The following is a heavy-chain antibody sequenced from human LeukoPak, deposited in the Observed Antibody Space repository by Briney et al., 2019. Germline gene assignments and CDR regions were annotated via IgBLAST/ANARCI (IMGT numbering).Heavy chain of an antibody. Sequence: PGGSLRLSCTASGFTFSDHYMDCVRQAPGKGLEWVGRIRNKARSYTTEYAASVKGRFTISRDDSKNSLYLQMNSLKTEDTAVYYCARSGSYAALHYWGQGALLTVSS. J-gene: IGHJ4*02. CDR2: IRNKARSYTT. CDR1: GFTFSDHY. V-gene: IGHV3-72*01. D-gene: IGHD1-26*01. CDR3: ARSGSYAALHY.